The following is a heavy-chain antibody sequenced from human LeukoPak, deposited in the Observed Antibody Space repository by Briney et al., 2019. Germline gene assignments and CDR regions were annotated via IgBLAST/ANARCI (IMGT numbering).Heavy chain of an antibody. CDR2: IKEDGSEK. Sequence: GGSLRLSCAASGFTFRSYWMSWLRQTPGKRLEWLANIKEDGSEKYYVDSVKGRFTISRDNAKTSLYLQMNSLRAEDTAVYYCARVLHKRNYDSTTYYGYWGQGTLVTVSS. CDR3: ARVLHKRNYDSTTYYGY. CDR1: GFTFRSYW. J-gene: IGHJ4*02. V-gene: IGHV3-7*04. D-gene: IGHD3-22*01.